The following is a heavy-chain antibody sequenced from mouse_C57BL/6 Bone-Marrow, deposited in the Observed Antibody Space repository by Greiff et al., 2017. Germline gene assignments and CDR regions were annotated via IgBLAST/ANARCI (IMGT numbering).Heavy chain of an antibody. CDR1: GYTFPDYA. CDR3: ARIIYYRAMDY. Sequence: VQLQQSGPELVRPGVSVKISCKGSGYTFPDYAMHWVKQSHATSLELIGVISTYYGDASSNQKFKDKATMTVDKSSSTAYMELARLTSEYSAVYYCARIIYYRAMDYWGQGTSVTVSS. CDR2: ISTYYGDA. V-gene: IGHV1-67*01. J-gene: IGHJ4*01. D-gene: IGHD1-1*01.